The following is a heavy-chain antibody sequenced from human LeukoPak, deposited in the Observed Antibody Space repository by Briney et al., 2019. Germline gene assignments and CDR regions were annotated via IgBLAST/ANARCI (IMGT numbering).Heavy chain of an antibody. J-gene: IGHJ6*03. CDR3: ARHASYDHYYYYYYMDV. D-gene: IGHD3-3*01. CDR2: IYHSGST. CDR1: GYSISSGYY. Sequence: PSETLSLTCAVSGYSISSGYYWGWIRQPPGQGLEWIGSIYHSGSTYYNPSLKSRVTISVDTSKNQFSLKLSSVTAADTAVYYCARHASYDHYYYYYYMDVWGKGTTVTVSS. V-gene: IGHV4-38-2*01.